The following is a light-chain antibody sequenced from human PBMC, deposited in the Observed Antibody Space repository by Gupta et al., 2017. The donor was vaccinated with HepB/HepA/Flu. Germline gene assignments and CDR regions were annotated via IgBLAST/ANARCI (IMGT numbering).Light chain of an antibody. CDR2: KDN. Sequence: SYELTQPPSVSVSPGKTARITCSGDALTKQYAYWYQQKAGQAPVLMIYKDNERPSGISERFSGSTSGTIVTLTISEVREEDEAEYYCQTADSSGNRVFGGGTKLTVL. CDR1: ALTKQY. CDR3: QTADSSGNRV. V-gene: IGLV3-25*03. J-gene: IGLJ3*02.